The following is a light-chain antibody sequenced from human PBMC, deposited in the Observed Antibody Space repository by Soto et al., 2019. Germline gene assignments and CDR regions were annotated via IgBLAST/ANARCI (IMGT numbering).Light chain of an antibody. Sequence: DTQMTQSPSSLSASVGHSSSSTCRASQTVSTYLNWYQQKPGKAATLLISATYTLQSGVTSRFSGSGSGTEFTLTITSLQPEDFATYYCQQTYTTPRTFGQGTRLDIK. CDR3: QQTYTTPRT. V-gene: IGKV1-39*01. CDR2: ATY. CDR1: QTVSTY. J-gene: IGKJ5*01.